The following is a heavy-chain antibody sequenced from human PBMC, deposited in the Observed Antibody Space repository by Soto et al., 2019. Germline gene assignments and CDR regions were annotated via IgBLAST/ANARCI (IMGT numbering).Heavy chain of an antibody. CDR3: ARGDRSQFDY. J-gene: IGHJ4*02. CDR1: GFTFSSYA. V-gene: IGHV3-30-3*01. CDR2: ISYDGSNK. D-gene: IGHD2-21*01. Sequence: QVQLVESGGGVVQPGRSLRLSCAASGFTFSSYAMHWVRQAPGKGLEWVAVISYDGSNKYYADSVKGRFTISRDNSKNTLYLQMNSLRAEDTAVYYCARGDRSQFDYWGQGTLVTVSS.